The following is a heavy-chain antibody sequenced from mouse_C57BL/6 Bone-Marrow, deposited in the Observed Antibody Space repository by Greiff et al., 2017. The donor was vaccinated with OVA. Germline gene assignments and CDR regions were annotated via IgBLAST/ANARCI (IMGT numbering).Heavy chain of an antibody. D-gene: IGHD1-2*01. Sequence: VNVVESGGDLVKPGGSLKLSCAASGFTFSSYGMSWVRQTPDKRLEWVATISSGGSYTYSPDSVKGRFTISRDNAKNTLYLQMSSLKSEDTAMYYCARRGYGCFDYWGQGTTLTVSS. CDR1: GFTFSSYG. CDR3: ARRGYGCFDY. V-gene: IGHV5-6*02. CDR2: ISSGGSYT. J-gene: IGHJ2*01.